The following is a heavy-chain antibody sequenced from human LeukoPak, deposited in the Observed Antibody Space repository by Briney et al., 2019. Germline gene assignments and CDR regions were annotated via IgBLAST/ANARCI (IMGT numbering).Heavy chain of an antibody. D-gene: IGHD3-22*01. CDR3: ARDAIDSSGFDFDY. Sequence: GESLRLSCAASGFTFSDYYMAWIRQAPGKGLEWISYISTSAGTIYYADSVKGRFTISRDNAKNSLYLQMNSLRAEDTAVYYCARDAIDSSGFDFDYWGQGTLVTVSS. J-gene: IGHJ4*02. CDR1: GFTFSDYY. V-gene: IGHV3-11*01. CDR2: ISTSAGTI.